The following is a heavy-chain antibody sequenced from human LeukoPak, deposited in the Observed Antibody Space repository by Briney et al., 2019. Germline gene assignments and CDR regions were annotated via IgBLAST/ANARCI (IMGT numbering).Heavy chain of an antibody. D-gene: IGHD6-13*01. V-gene: IGHV3-48*02. CDR1: GFTLSTFS. CDR2: ISSSGMTI. J-gene: IGHJ4*02. Sequence: GGSLRLSCVASGFTLSTFSMNWVRQAPGKGLEWVSYISSSGMTIYYADSVKGRFTISRDNAKNSLYLQMNSLRDEDTAVYYCARIYPRLAAAGNWGQGTLVTVSS. CDR3: ARIYPRLAAAGN.